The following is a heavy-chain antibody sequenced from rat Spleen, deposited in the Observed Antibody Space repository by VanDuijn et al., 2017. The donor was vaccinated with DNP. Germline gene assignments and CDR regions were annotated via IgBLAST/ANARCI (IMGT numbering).Heavy chain of an antibody. Sequence: QVQLKESGPGLVQPSQTLSLTCTVSGFSLTSYGVSWVRQPPGKGLEWIAAISSGGSTYYNSALKSRLSISRDTSKSQVFLKMNSLQTEDTAIYYCTRGYHWFTYWGQGTLVTVSS. CDR3: TRGYHWFTY. V-gene: IGHV2S12*01. J-gene: IGHJ3*01. CDR2: ISSGGST. CDR1: GFSLTSYG. D-gene: IGHD1-11*01.